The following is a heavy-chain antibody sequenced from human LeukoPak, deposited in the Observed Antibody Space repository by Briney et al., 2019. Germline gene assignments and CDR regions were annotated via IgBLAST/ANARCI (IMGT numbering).Heavy chain of an antibody. J-gene: IGHJ4*02. CDR2: IYYSGST. CDR3: ARLGAWNYLDY. V-gene: IGHV4-39*01. CDR1: GGSISSSSYY. Sequence: SETLSLTCTVSGGSISSSSYYWGWIRQPPGKGLEWIGSIYYSGSTYYNPSLKSRVTISVDTSKNQFSLRLSSVTAADTAVYYCARLGAWNYLDYWGQGTLATVSS. D-gene: IGHD2-21*02.